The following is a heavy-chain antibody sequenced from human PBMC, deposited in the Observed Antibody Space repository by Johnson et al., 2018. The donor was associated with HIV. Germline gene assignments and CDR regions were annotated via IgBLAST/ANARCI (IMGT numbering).Heavy chain of an antibody. CDR3: ARVTTYYYDNNDYHSDAFDI. CDR2: INWNGGIT. V-gene: IGHV3-20*04. CDR1: GFRFDNYD. J-gene: IGHJ3*02. Sequence: VQLVESGGGVVRPGGSLRLSCAASGFRFDNYDMTWVRLAPGKGLDWVSGINWNGGITASVDSVKGRFTISRDNAKNSMYLQMNSLRAEDTALYYCARVTTYYYDNNDYHSDAFDIWGQGTMVTVSS. D-gene: IGHD3-22*01.